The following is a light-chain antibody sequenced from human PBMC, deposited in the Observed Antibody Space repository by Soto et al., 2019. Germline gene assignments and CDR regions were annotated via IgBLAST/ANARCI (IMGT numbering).Light chain of an antibody. CDR1: QSVSSNY. CDR3: QHYGSSPWT. J-gene: IGKJ1*01. V-gene: IGKV3-20*01. Sequence: EIVLTQSPGTLSLSPGERVTLSCRASQSVSSNYLAWYQQKPGQAPRLLIYGASSRADGIPDRFSGSGSGTDFTLTINRLEPEDFAVYYCQHYGSSPWTFGQGTKVEIK. CDR2: GAS.